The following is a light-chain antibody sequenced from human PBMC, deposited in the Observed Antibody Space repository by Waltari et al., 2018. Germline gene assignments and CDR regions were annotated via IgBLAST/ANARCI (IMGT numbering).Light chain of an antibody. Sequence: GDRVTITCRASQGISNYLAWYQQKPGKVPKLLIYAASTLRSGVPSRFSGSGSGTDFTLTVTSLQPEDVATYYCQKYNNAPLTFGPGTKVEIK. CDR3: QKYNNAPLT. CDR2: AAS. CDR1: QGISNY. V-gene: IGKV1-27*01. J-gene: IGKJ3*01.